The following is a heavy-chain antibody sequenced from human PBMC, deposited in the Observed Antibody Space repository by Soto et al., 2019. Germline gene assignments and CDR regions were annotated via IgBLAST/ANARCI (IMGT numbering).Heavy chain of an antibody. Sequence: QLQLQESGSGLVKPSQNLSLTCAVSGCSISSGGYSWSWIRQPPGKGLEWIGYIYHSGSTYYIPSLQSRVTISVDRSKNQFSLKLSSVTAADTAVYYCARGQVVAAQHWGQGTLVTVSS. CDR3: ARGQVVAAQH. D-gene: IGHD2-15*01. CDR1: GCSISSGGYS. J-gene: IGHJ4*02. CDR2: IYHSGST. V-gene: IGHV4-30-2*01.